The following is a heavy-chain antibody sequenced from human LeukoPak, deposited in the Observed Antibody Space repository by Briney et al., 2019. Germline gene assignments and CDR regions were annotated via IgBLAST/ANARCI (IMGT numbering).Heavy chain of an antibody. D-gene: IGHD1-7*01. Sequence: GGSLRLSCAASGFTFSDYYMSWIRQAPGKGLGWVSYISSSGSTIYYADSVKGRFTISRDNAKNSLYLQMNSLRAEDTAVYYCASRPRITGTTYYFDYWGQGTLVTVSS. CDR2: ISSSGSTI. J-gene: IGHJ4*02. CDR1: GFTFSDYY. V-gene: IGHV3-11*04. CDR3: ASRPRITGTTYYFDY.